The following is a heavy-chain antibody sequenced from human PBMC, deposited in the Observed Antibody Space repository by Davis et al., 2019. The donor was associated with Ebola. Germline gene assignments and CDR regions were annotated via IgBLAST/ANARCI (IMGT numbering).Heavy chain of an antibody. CDR1: GGSFSTYY. Sequence: MPSETLSLTCAVYGGSFSTYYWSWIRQPPGMGLEWIGEINHSGSTNYNPSLKRRVTMSVDTSKSQFSRKLSSVTAADTSIYYCARGPAYSSGWYWNYWGQGTLVTVSS. D-gene: IGHD6-19*01. CDR3: ARGPAYSSGWYWNY. CDR2: INHSGST. J-gene: IGHJ4*02. V-gene: IGHV4-34*01.